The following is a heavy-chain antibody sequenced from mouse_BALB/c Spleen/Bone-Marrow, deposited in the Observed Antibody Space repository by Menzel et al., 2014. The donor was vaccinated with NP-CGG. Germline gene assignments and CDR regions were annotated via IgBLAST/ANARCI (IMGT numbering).Heavy chain of an antibody. D-gene: IGHD1-2*01. J-gene: IGHJ4*01. CDR3: ARKDYGYNYVMDY. Sequence: VQLQQPGPELVKPGASVKISCKTSGYTLTEYTMHWVKQSHGKSLEWIGGINPNNGGTIYNQKFKGKATLTVDKSSSTAYMELRSLTSEDSAVYYCARKDYGYNYVMDYWGQGTSVTVSS. CDR2: INPNNGGT. CDR1: GYTLTEYT. V-gene: IGHV1-18*01.